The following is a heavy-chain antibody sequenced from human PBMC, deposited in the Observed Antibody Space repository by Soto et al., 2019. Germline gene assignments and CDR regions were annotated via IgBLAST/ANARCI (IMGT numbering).Heavy chain of an antibody. CDR3: ARESEDLTSNFDY. V-gene: IGHV3-21*06. CDR1: GFTFTRYS. J-gene: IGHJ4*02. CDR2: ISSTTNYI. Sequence: GGSLRLSCAASGFTFTRYSMNWVRQAPGKGLEWVSSISSTTNYIYYGDSMKGRFTISRDNAKNSLYLEMNSLRAEDTAVYYCARESEDLTSNFDYWSQGTLVTVSS.